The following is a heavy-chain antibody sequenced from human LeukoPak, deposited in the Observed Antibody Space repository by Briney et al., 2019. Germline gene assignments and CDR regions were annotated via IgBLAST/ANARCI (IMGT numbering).Heavy chain of an antibody. J-gene: IGHJ3*02. CDR3: ARGPGAFDI. Sequence: PRGSLRLSCVASGFMFSSYWMNWVRQAPGKGLVWVSRINSDGSSTSYADSVKGRFTISRDNAKNTLFLQMNSLRAEDTAVYYCARGPGAFDIWGQGTMVTVSS. D-gene: IGHD2-2*01. V-gene: IGHV3-74*01. CDR2: INSDGSST. CDR1: GFMFSSYW.